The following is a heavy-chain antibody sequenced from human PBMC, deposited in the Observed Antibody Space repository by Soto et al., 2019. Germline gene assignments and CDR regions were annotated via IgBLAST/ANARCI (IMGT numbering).Heavy chain of an antibody. CDR1: GFTFRTHG. Sequence: GGSLRLSCAAFGFTFRTHGMSWVRQAPGMGLEWVSAITGSGSSTYYADSVKGRFTISRDNSKNRLYLQMNSLRAEDTAVYYCARRDVVAAATYYFDYWGQGTLVTVSS. V-gene: IGHV3-23*01. CDR3: ARRDVVAAATYYFDY. J-gene: IGHJ4*02. D-gene: IGHD2-15*01. CDR2: ITGSGSST.